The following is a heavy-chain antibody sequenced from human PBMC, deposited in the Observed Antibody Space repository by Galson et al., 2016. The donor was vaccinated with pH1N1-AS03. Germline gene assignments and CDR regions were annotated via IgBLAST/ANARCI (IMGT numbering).Heavy chain of an antibody. CDR3: AKSRTERYLYDMDV. Sequence: SLRLSCAASGVILSSYAMTWVRQAPGKGLEWVASVSGSGGSTYHADSLKGRFTISRDNSKNTLYLQINSLRADDTAVYYCAKSRTERYLYDMDVWGPGTTVTVSS. V-gene: IGHV3-23*01. CDR2: VSGSGGST. D-gene: IGHD1-14*01. CDR1: GVILSSYA. J-gene: IGHJ6*02.